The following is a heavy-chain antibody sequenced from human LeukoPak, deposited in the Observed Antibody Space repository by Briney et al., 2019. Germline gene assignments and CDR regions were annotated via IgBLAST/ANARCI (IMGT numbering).Heavy chain of an antibody. V-gene: IGHV3-7*01. CDR2: IKQDGSEK. D-gene: IGHD6-13*01. J-gene: IGHJ6*03. Sequence: PGGSLRLSCAASGFTFSSYWMSSVRQAPGKGLEWVANIKQDGSEKYYVDSVKGRFTISRDNARNSLYLQMHSLRAEDTAVYYCATAGEGSSWFENYYYYYMDVWGKGTTVTVSS. CDR1: GFTFSSYW. CDR3: ATAGEGSSWFENYYYYYMDV.